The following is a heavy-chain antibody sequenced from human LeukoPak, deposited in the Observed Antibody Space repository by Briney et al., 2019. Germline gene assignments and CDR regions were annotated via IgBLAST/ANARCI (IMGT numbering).Heavy chain of an antibody. Sequence: GASLKVSCKTSGYTFAGYYVHWVRQAPGQGLEWMGWINPNSGGTNYAQKFQGRVTMTRDTPIRTAYMELSRLRSDDTAVNYCARSPTTLSSNSSPFDYWGRGTLATVSS. CDR2: INPNSGGT. CDR3: ARSPTTLSSNSSPFDY. D-gene: IGHD6-6*01. CDR1: GYTFAGYY. V-gene: IGHV1-2*02. J-gene: IGHJ4*02.